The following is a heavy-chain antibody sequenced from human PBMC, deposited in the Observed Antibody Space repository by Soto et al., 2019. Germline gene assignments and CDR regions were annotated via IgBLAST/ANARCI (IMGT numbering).Heavy chain of an antibody. V-gene: IGHV3-30*18. J-gene: IGHJ4*02. CDR3: AKGRDSPGWYCREGDY. CDR2: VSYEGNKR. Sequence: HLVESGGGVVQPGKSLRLSCAASKFTFSTSDMHWVRQAPGKGLEWVAVVSYEGNKRYYADSVRGRFTISRNTSKHTVYFDINSLRPEDTAVYFCAKGRDSPGWYCREGDYWGQGNLVTVSS. D-gene: IGHD6-19*01. CDR1: KFTFSTSD.